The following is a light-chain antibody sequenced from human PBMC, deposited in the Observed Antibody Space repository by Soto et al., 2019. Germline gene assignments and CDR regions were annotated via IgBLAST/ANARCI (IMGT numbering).Light chain of an antibody. J-gene: IGKJ1*01. Sequence: DIQMTQSPFTLSASVGDRVTITGRASQSINARLAGHQQKPGKAPKVLIYDASNLESGVPSRFSGSGSGRDFTLTISSLQPDDFATYYCQQYNSYPWTFGQGTRWISN. CDR1: QSINAR. CDR2: DAS. V-gene: IGKV1-5*01. CDR3: QQYNSYPWT.